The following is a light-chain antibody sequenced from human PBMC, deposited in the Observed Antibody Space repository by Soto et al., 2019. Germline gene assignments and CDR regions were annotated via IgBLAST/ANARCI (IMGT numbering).Light chain of an antibody. CDR3: QHYDSLPPT. V-gene: IGKV1-33*01. J-gene: IGKJ3*01. Sequence: DIQMTQSPASLSAFVGDRVTITCQASQDIVNSLNWYQQKPGKAPKLLIYAASSLETGVPSKFSGSVSGTDFSFTIVSLQPEDVATYYCQHYDSLPPTFGRGTKVDIK. CDR2: AAS. CDR1: QDIVNS.